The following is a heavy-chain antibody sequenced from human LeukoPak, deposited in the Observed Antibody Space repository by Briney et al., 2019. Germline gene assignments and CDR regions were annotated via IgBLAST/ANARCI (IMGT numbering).Heavy chain of an antibody. J-gene: IGHJ5*02. V-gene: IGHV1-8*01. Sequence: ASVKVSCKASGYTFTSYDINWVRQATGQGLEWMGWMNPNSGNTGYAQKFQGRVTMTRNTSISTAYMELSSLRSEDTAVYYCAKDHHPPPYEFWSGYYNRLGSDWFDPWGQGTLVTVSS. CDR3: AKDHHPPPYEFWSGYYNRLGSDWFDP. D-gene: IGHD3/OR15-3a*01. CDR2: MNPNSGNT. CDR1: GYTFTSYD.